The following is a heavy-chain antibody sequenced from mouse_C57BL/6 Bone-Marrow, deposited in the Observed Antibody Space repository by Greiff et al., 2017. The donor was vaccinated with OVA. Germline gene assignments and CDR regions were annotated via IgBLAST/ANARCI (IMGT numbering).Heavy chain of an antibody. J-gene: IGHJ2*01. CDR2: ISSGSSNI. Sequence: EVQRVESGGGLVKPGGSLKLSCAASGFTFSDYGMHWVRQAPEKGLEWVAYISSGSSNIYYADTVKGRFTISRDNAKNTLFLQMTSLRSEDTAMYYCARNYYGSSLYYFDYWGQGTTLTVSS. D-gene: IGHD1-1*01. CDR3: ARNYYGSSLYYFDY. V-gene: IGHV5-17*01. CDR1: GFTFSDYG.